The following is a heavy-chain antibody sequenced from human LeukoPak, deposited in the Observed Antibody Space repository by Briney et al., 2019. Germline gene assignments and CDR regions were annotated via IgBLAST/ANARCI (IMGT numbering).Heavy chain of an antibody. Sequence: PSETLSLTCTVSGGSLSSYYWSWIRQPPGKGLEWIGYIYYSGSTNYTPSLKSRVTISVDTSKNQFSLKLSSVTAADTAVYYCARGGSGTYYYDSSGYYSFDYWGQGTLVTVSS. D-gene: IGHD3-22*01. CDR1: GGSLSSYY. CDR2: IYYSGST. V-gene: IGHV4-59*01. J-gene: IGHJ4*02. CDR3: ARGGSGTYYYDSSGYYSFDY.